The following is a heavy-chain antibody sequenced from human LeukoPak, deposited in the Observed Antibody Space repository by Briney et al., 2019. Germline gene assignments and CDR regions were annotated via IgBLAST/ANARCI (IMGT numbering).Heavy chain of an antibody. CDR3: AKNGPSPYRSYMDV. CDR1: GFTFSSYG. V-gene: IGHV3-30*02. Sequence: PGGSLRLSCAASGFTFSSYGMHWVRQAPGKGLEWVAFIRNDGSKKYYADSVKGRFTISRDTSRNTLYLQMISLRTEDTAVYYCAKNGPSPYRSYMDVWGKGTTVTISS. J-gene: IGHJ6*03. D-gene: IGHD2-8*01. CDR2: IRNDGSKK.